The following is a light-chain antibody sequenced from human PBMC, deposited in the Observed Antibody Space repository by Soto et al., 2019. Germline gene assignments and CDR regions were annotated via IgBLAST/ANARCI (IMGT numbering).Light chain of an antibody. V-gene: IGKV1-27*01. J-gene: IGKJ1*01. CDR1: QAINYY. CDR2: AAS. Sequence: DIQMTQSPSSLSASVGDRVTITCRASQAINYYLAWYQQKPGKVPKLLIYAASTLQSGVPSRFSGSGSGTDFTLTISSLQPEDVATYYCQNYNSVPRTFGQGTKVEIK. CDR3: QNYNSVPRT.